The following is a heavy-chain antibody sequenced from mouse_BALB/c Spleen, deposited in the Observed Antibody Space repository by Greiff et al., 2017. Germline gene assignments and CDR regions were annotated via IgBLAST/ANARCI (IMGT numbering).Heavy chain of an antibody. CDR2: ISSGSSTI. J-gene: IGHJ1*01. Sequence: DVMLVESGGGLVQPGGSRKLSCAASGFTFSSFGMHWVRQAPEKGLEWVAYISSGSSTIYYADTVKGRFTISRDNPKNTLFLQMTSLRSEDTAMYYCARFYYGNYRYFDVWGAGTTVTVSS. D-gene: IGHD2-1*01. V-gene: IGHV5-17*02. CDR1: GFTFSSFG. CDR3: ARFYYGNYRYFDV.